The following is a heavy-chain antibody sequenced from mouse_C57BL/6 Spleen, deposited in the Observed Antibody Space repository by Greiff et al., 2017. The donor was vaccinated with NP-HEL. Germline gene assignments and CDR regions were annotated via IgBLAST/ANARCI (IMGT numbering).Heavy chain of an antibody. Sequence: VKLMESGAELVRPGASVTLSCKASGYTFTDYEMHWGKQTPVHGLEWIGAIDPETGGTAYNQKFKGKAILTADKSSSTAYMELRSLTSEDSAVYYCTRGFAYWGQGTLVTVSA. CDR2: IDPETGGT. V-gene: IGHV1-15*01. CDR3: TRGFAY. CDR1: GYTFTDYE. J-gene: IGHJ3*01.